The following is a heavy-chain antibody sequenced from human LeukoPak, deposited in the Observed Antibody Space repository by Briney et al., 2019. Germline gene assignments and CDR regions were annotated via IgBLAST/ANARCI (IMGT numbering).Heavy chain of an antibody. CDR2: INPNSGGT. J-gene: IGHJ3*02. Sequence: ASVKVSCKASGYTFTGYYMHWVRQAPGQGLEWMGWINPNSGGTNYAQKFQGRVTITRDTSISTAYMGLSRLRSDDTAVYYCARDMEDIVVVVAATSQGAFDIWGQGTMVTVSS. V-gene: IGHV1-2*02. D-gene: IGHD2-15*01. CDR3: ARDMEDIVVVVAATSQGAFDI. CDR1: GYTFTGYY.